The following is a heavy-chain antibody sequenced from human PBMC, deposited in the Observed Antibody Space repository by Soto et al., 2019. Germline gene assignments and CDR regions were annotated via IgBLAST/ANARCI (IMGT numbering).Heavy chain of an antibody. Sequence: EVQLVESGGGLVQPGGSLRLSCVASGFTFSNYWMYWVRQAPGEGLVWVSRINNDGSVSSYADSVKGRLTISRDNVNNTLYLEMDSLKAEDTAVYYCARGDCVGGTCYSLAGSFYYYMDVWGKGTTVTVFS. CDR3: ARGDCVGGTCYSLAGSFYYYMDV. CDR1: GFTFSNYW. V-gene: IGHV3-74*01. CDR2: INNDGSVS. D-gene: IGHD2-15*01. J-gene: IGHJ6*03.